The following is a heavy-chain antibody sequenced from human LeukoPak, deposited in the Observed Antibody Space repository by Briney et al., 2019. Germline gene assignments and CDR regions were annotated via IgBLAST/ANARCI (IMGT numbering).Heavy chain of an antibody. CDR1: GGSISRYY. J-gene: IGHJ4*02. V-gene: IGHV4-59*01. CDR3: ARANIDLTGAFDY. D-gene: IGHD3-9*01. Sequence: SETLSLTCTVSGGSISRYYWSWIRQPPGKGLEWIGYISYTGSTTYNSSLKSRVTISLDTSQNQFSLKLTSVTPADTAVYYCARANIDLTGAFDYWGQGTLVTVSS. CDR2: ISYTGST.